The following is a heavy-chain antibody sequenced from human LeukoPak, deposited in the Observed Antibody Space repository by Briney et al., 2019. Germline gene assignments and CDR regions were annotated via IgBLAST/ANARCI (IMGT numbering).Heavy chain of an antibody. CDR3: ARQVNFRVVPTGYFDY. D-gene: IGHD3-3*01. CDR1: GFTFSSYW. Sequence: PGGSLRLSCAASGFTFSSYWMSWVRQAPGKGLEWVANIKQDGSEKYYVDSVKGRFTISRDNAKNSLYLQMNSLRAEDTAVYYCARQVNFRVVPTGYFDYWGQGTLVTVSS. V-gene: IGHV3-7*01. CDR2: IKQDGSEK. J-gene: IGHJ4*02.